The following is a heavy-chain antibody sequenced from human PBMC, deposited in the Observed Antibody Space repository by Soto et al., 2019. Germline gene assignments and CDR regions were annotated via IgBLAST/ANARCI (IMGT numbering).Heavy chain of an antibody. J-gene: IGHJ5*02. V-gene: IGHV4-59*01. D-gene: IGHD6-13*01. CDR2: IHYSGST. CDR1: GGSISSNY. CDR3: APSRGNWFAP. Sequence: QVQLQESGPGLVKPSETLSLTCTVSGGSISSNYWNWIRQPPGKGLEWIGYIHYSGSTIYNPSLKXXVXTXXHTSKNQFTLQLSSVTAAEPAIYYCAPSRGNWFAPWGQGTLVPVSS.